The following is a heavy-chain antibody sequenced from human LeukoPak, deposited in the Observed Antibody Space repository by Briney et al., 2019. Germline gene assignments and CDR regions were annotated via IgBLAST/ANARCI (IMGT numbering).Heavy chain of an antibody. CDR3: ARERTLTSCYDY. CDR2: INPNSGGT. J-gene: IGHJ4*02. CDR1: GYTFTGYY. Sequence: ASVKVSCKASGYTFTGYYMHWVRQAPGEGLEWMGWINPNSGGTNYAQTFQGRVTITRDKSISTVYMELSRLRSDDTAVYYCARERTLTSCYDYWGQGTLVTVSS. D-gene: IGHD2-15*01. V-gene: IGHV1-2*02.